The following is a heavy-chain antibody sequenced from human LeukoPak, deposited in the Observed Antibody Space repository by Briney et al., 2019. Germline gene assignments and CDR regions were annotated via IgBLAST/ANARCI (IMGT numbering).Heavy chain of an antibody. V-gene: IGHV3-23*01. CDR3: AKPISGGLAVTADWFHP. Sequence: PGGSLRLSCAASGFAFSVYAMSWLRQPPGKGLGWVSTINAIIGTRTYGASVGGRFTISRDKPKNTLYLQLNTLRADDTATYYCAKPISGGLAVTADWFHPWGQGTLVVVSS. J-gene: IGHJ5*01. D-gene: IGHD6-19*01. CDR2: INAIIGTR. CDR1: GFAFSVYA.